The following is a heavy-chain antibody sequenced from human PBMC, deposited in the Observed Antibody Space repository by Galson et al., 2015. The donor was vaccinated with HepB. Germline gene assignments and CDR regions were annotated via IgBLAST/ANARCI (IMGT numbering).Heavy chain of an antibody. CDR2: IWYDGNSK. D-gene: IGHD2-15*01. J-gene: IGHJ4*02. Sequence: SLRLSCAASGFTFTNYGIHWVRQAPGKGLEWVAVIWYDGNSKQYADSVKGRFTISRDNSKNTLYLQMNSLRAEDTAVYYCTKGWLDYWGQGTLVTVSS. V-gene: IGHV3-33*06. CDR3: TKGWLDY. CDR1: GFTFTNYG.